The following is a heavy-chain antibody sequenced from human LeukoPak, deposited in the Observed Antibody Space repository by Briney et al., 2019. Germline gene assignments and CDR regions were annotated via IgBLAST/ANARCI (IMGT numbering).Heavy chain of an antibody. Sequence: PSETLSLTCTVSGGSISSGSYYWSWTRQPAGKGLEWIGRIYTSGSTNYNPSLKSRVTISVDTSKNQFSLKLSSVTAADTAVYYCARGDFWSGSFDYWGQGTLVTVSS. D-gene: IGHD3-3*01. CDR3: ARGDFWSGSFDY. CDR2: IYTSGST. J-gene: IGHJ4*02. CDR1: GGSISSGSYY. V-gene: IGHV4-61*02.